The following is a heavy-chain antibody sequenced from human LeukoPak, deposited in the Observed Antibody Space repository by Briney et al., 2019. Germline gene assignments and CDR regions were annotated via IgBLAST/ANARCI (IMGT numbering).Heavy chain of an antibody. J-gene: IGHJ6*02. CDR1: GYTFTGYY. CDR2: INPNSGGT. D-gene: IGHD6-13*01. V-gene: IGHV1-2*06. Sequence: ASVKVSCKASGYTFTGYYMHWVRQAPGQGLEWMGRINPNSGGTNYAQKFQGRVTITADESTSTAYMELSSLRSEDTAVYYCARDPSTRYSSSWPPYYYYGMDVWGQGTTVTVSS. CDR3: ARDPSTRYSSSWPPYYYYGMDV.